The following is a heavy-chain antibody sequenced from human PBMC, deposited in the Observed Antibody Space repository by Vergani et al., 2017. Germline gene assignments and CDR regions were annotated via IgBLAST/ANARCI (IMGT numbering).Heavy chain of an antibody. Sequence: QVQLVESGGGVVQPGRSLRLSCAASGFTFSSYGMHWVRQAPGKGLEWVAVISYDGSNKYYADSVKGRFTISRDNSKNTLYLQMNSLRAEDTAVYYCAKVKRVVTDNWYFDRWGRGTLVTVSS. V-gene: IGHV3-30*18. CDR1: GFTFSSYG. CDR3: AKVKRVVTDNWYFDR. CDR2: ISYDGSNK. J-gene: IGHJ2*01. D-gene: IGHD2-21*02.